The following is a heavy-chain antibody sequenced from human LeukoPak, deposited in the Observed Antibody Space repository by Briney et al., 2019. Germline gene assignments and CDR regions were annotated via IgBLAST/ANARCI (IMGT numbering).Heavy chain of an antibody. CDR3: ASLGGENYQLLSRHAY. V-gene: IGHV4-39*01. J-gene: IGHJ4*02. D-gene: IGHD2-2*01. CDR1: GGSISSSSYY. Sequence: SETLSLTCTVSGGSISSSSYYWGWIRQPPGKGLEWIGSIYYSGSTYYNPSLKSRVTISADTSKNQFSLKLSSVTAADTAVYYCASLGGENYQLLSRHAYWGQGTLVTVSS. CDR2: IYYSGST.